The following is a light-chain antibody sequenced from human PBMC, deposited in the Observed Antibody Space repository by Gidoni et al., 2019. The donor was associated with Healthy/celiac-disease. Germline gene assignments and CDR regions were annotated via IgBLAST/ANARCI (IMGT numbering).Light chain of an antibody. CDR2: GAS. V-gene: IGKV3-20*01. J-gene: IGKJ1*01. Sequence: ILLTQSPGTLSLSPGERATLSCRASQSVSSSYLAWYQQKHGQAPRLLIYGASSRATGIPDRFSGSGSGTDFTLTISRLEPEDLAVYYCQQYGSSPTWTFGQGTKVEIK. CDR3: QQYGSSPTWT. CDR1: QSVSSSY.